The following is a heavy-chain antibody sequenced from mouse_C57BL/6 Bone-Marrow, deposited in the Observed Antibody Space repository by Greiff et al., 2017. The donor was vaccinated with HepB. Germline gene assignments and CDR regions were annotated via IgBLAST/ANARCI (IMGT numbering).Heavy chain of an antibody. CDR3: TREGLRRRTWFAY. CDR2: IDPETGGT. D-gene: IGHD1-2*01. V-gene: IGHV1-15*01. J-gene: IGHJ3*01. CDR1: GYTFTDYE. Sequence: VQLQQSGAELVRPGASVTLSCKASGYTFTDYEMHWVKQTPVHGLEWIGAIDPETGGTAYNQKFKGKAILTADKSSSTAYMELRSLTSEDSAVYYFTREGLRRRTWFAYWGQGTLVTVSA.